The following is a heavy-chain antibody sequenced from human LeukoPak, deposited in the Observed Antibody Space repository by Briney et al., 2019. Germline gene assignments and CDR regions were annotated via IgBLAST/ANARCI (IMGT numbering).Heavy chain of an antibody. J-gene: IGHJ6*02. CDR3: ATGLSWTVPGLGSRYYYYGMDV. V-gene: IGHV1-24*01. CDR1: GYTLTELS. D-gene: IGHD3-10*02. Sequence: ASVKVSCKVSGYTLTELSMHWVRQAPGKGLEWMGGFDPEDGETIYAQKFQGRVTMTEDTSTDTAYMELSSPRSEDTAVYYCATGLSWTVPGLGSRYYYYGMDVWGQGTTVTVSS. CDR2: FDPEDGET.